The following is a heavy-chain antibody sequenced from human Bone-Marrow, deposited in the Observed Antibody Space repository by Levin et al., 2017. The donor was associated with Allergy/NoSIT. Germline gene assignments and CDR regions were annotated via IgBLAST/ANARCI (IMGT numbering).Heavy chain of an antibody. Sequence: SGPTLVKPTQTLTLTCTFSGFSLNPNGVGVGWIRQPPGKALEWLALIYWDDDKRYSPSLKSRLTITKDTSKNQVVLTMTNMDPVDTATYYCAHEIGYNSGWYQFDYWGQGTLVTVSS. CDR2: IYWDDDK. V-gene: IGHV2-5*02. D-gene: IGHD6-19*01. CDR1: GFSLNPNGVG. J-gene: IGHJ4*02. CDR3: AHEIGYNSGWYQFDY.